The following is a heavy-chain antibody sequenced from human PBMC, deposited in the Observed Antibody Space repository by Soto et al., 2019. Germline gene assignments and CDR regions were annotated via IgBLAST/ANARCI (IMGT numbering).Heavy chain of an antibody. CDR3: APTPDGRSGWFDP. V-gene: IGHV2-70*01. Sequence: GPTLVNPTQTLTLTCTFSGFSLSTSGMCVSWIRQPPGKALEWLALIDWDDDKYYSTSLKTRLTISEDTSKNQVVLTMTNMDPVDTPTYSRAPTPDGRSGWFDPSGQGTLVTVSS. CDR2: IDWDDDK. CDR1: GFSLSTSGMC. J-gene: IGHJ5*02.